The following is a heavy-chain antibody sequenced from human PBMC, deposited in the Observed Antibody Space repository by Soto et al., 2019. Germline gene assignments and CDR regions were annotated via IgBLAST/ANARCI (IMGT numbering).Heavy chain of an antibody. CDR2: IIPIFGTA. D-gene: IGHD6-13*01. Sequence: QVQLVQSGAEVKKPGSSVKVSCKASGGTFSSYAISWVRQAPGQGLEWMGGIIPIFGTANYAQKFQGRVTITADESTSTAYMELSSLRSEDTAVYYCARAWAEQQLDGSWYFDLWGRGTLVTVSS. V-gene: IGHV1-69*12. J-gene: IGHJ2*01. CDR1: GGTFSSYA. CDR3: ARAWAEQQLDGSWYFDL.